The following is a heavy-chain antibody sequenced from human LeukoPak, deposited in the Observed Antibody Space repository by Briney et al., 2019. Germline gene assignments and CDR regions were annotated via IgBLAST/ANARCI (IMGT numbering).Heavy chain of an antibody. J-gene: IGHJ5*02. V-gene: IGHV4-39*07. CDR1: GGSISSSSYY. D-gene: IGHD3-22*01. CDR3: ARDFRTWYYYYDSSGDWFDP. CDR2: IYYSGST. Sequence: PSETLSLTCTVSGGSISSSSYYWGWIRQPPGKGLEWIGSIYYSGSTYYNPSLKSRVTISVDTSKNQFSLKLSSVTAADTAVYYCARDFRTWYYYYDSSGDWFDPWGQGTLVSVSS.